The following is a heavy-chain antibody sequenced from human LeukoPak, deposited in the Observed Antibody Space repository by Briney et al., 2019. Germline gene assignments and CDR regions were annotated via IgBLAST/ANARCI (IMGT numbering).Heavy chain of an antibody. CDR1: GGSFSSYY. V-gene: IGHV4-34*01. J-gene: IGHJ6*03. CDR3: ARGVRIASRRGQGYYYYYMDV. Sequence: PSETLSLTCAVYGGSFSSYYWSWIRQPPGKGLEWIGEINHSGSTNYNPSLKSRVTISVDTSKNQFSLKLSSVTAADTAVYYCARGVRIASRRGQGYYYYYMDVWGKGTTATVSS. D-gene: IGHD6-6*01. CDR2: INHSGST.